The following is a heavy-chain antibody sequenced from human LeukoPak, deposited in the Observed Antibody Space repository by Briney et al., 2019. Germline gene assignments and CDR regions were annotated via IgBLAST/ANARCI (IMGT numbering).Heavy chain of an antibody. J-gene: IGHJ4*02. CDR2: FDPENGGT. D-gene: IGHD1-26*01. CDR3: ATLVGATRKGPGYYFDY. Sequence: ASVKVSCKVSGYTLNQLCMHWVRQAPGKGLEWMGGFDPENGGTLYAQEFQGRVIMTEDTSTDTADMELSSLRSEDTAVYYCATLVGATRKGPGYYFDYWGQGTLVTVSS. V-gene: IGHV1-24*01. CDR1: GYTLNQLC.